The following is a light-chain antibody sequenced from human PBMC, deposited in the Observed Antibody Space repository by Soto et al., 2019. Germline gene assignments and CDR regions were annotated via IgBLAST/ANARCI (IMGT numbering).Light chain of an antibody. CDR2: GAS. J-gene: IGKJ2*01. V-gene: IGKV3-20*01. Sequence: ESVLAQSPDTLSLSPGEGATLSCRSSQTVISNYLAWYQQKPSQAPRLLIYGASNRATGIADRFRGSGSETDVTLTMSELEPEDSAMCFCQKYDTSPYTFGQGTKREI. CDR1: QTVISNY. CDR3: QKYDTSPYT.